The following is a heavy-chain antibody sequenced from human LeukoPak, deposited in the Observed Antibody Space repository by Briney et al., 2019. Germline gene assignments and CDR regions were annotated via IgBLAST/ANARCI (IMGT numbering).Heavy chain of an antibody. CDR1: GYTFTGYY. V-gene: IGHV1-2*02. D-gene: IGHD3-22*01. CDR2: INPNSGGT. J-gene: IGHJ3*02. Sequence: ASVKVSCKASGYTFTGYYMHWVRQAPGQGLGWMGWINPNSGGTNYAQKFQGRVTMTRDTSISTAYMELSRLRSDDTAVYYCARGRMSYDSSGYYSDAFDIWGQGTMVTVSS. CDR3: ARGRMSYDSSGYYSDAFDI.